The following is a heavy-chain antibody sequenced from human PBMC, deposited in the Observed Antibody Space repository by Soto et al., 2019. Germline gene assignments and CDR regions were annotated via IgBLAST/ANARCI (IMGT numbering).Heavy chain of an antibody. V-gene: IGHV3-30*18. CDR1: GFTFSSYG. CDR2: ISFDGSND. D-gene: IGHD1-26*01. J-gene: IGHJ5*02. CDR3: VKPHIVGSTIGWFDP. Sequence: GGSLRLSCAASGFTFSSYGIHWVRQAPGKGLEWVALISFDGSNDYYADSVKGRFTISRDNSKNTLYLQMNSLRAEDTAVYYCVKPHIVGSTIGWFDPWGQGTLVTVSS.